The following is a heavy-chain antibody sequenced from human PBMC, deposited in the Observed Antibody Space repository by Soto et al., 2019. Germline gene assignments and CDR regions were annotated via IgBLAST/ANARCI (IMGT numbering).Heavy chain of an antibody. D-gene: IGHD3-10*01. J-gene: IGHJ4*02. V-gene: IGHV1-18*04. CDR1: GYTFRSFG. Sequence: QVQLVQSGGEVKKPGASFKVSCKTSGYTFRSFGVSWVRQAPGQGLEWMGWISGYNGKTQYAQTLQGRVTLTADTSTSTVYMELRGLRSDDTAVYLCARDKMIDDFGLGTYDYWGQGTTVTVSS. CDR2: ISGYNGKT. CDR3: ARDKMIDDFGLGTYDY.